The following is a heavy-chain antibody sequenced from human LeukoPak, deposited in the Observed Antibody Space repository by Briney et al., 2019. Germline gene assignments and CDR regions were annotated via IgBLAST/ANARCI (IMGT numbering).Heavy chain of an antibody. CDR3: ASGLLFDY. V-gene: IGHV4-39*01. CDR2: IYYSGST. Sequence: LETLSLTCTVSGGSISSSSYYWGWIRQPPGKGLEWIGSIYYSGSTYYNPSLKSRVTISVDTSKNQFSLKLSSVTAADTAVYYCASGLLFDYWGQGTLVTVSS. D-gene: IGHD1-26*01. CDR1: GGSISSSSYY. J-gene: IGHJ4*02.